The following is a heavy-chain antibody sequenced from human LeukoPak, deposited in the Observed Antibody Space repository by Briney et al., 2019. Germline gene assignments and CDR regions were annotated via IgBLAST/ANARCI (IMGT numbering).Heavy chain of an antibody. CDR1: GFPFNGHW. D-gene: IGHD5-24*01. V-gene: IGHV3-7*01. Sequence: GGSLRLSCTVSGFPFNGHWMNWVRQAPGRGLEWVANIKYDGSETGYMDSVVGRFTISRDNSNNLVFLQTNNLRAEDTAVYYCATRNNLQYWGQGTLVTVSS. CDR3: ATRNNLQY. J-gene: IGHJ4*02. CDR2: IKYDGSET.